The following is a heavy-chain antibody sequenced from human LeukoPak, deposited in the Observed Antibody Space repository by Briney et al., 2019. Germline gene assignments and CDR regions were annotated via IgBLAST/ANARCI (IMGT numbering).Heavy chain of an antibody. CDR3: ARDILAGTVTFDI. J-gene: IGHJ3*02. CDR1: GFTVSNNY. V-gene: IGHV3-66*01. CDR2: IYTGGST. Sequence: PGGSLRLSCAASGFTVSNNYMSWVRQAPGKGLEWVSVIYTGGSTYYADSVKGRFTISRDNSKNTLYLQMNSLRAEDTAVYYCARDILAGTVTFDIWGQGTVVTVSS. D-gene: IGHD6-19*01.